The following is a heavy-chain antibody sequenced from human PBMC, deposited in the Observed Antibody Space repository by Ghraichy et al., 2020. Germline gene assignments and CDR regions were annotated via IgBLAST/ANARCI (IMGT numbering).Heavy chain of an antibody. Sequence: GGSLRLSCAASGFTFSSYEMNWVRQAPGKGLEWVSYISSSGNTRYYADSVKGRFTISRDNAKNSLYLQMNSLRAEDTAVYYCARVSRGYWGQGTLVTVSS. J-gene: IGHJ4*02. CDR2: ISSSGNTR. CDR1: GFTFSSYE. V-gene: IGHV3-48*03. D-gene: IGHD3-10*01. CDR3: ARVSRGY.